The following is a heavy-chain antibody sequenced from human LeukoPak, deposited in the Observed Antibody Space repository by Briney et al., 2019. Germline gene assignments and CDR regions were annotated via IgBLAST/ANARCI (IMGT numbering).Heavy chain of an antibody. CDR2: MNPNSGNT. CDR3: ARGSWFGEYTFDY. V-gene: IGHV1-8*02. J-gene: IGHJ4*02. CDR1: GYTFTGYY. D-gene: IGHD3-10*01. Sequence: ASVKVSCKASGYTFTGYYMHWVRQAPGQGLEWMGWMNPNSGNTGYAQKFQGRVTMTRNTSISTAYMELSSLRSEDTAVYYCARGSWFGEYTFDYWGQGTLVTVSS.